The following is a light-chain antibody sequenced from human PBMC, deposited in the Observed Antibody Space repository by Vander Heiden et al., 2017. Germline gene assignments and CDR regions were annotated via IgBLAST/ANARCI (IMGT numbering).Light chain of an antibody. V-gene: IGKV1-5*03. Sequence: DIQMMQSPSTLSASVEDTVTITCRAGQSVGFWLAWYQQKPGKAPNLLIYKASSLESGVPSRFSGKGSGTESTLTISSLQPDDFATYYCQKYNSYPWTFGQGTKLEIK. CDR2: KAS. J-gene: IGKJ1*01. CDR1: QSVGFW. CDR3: QKYNSYPWT.